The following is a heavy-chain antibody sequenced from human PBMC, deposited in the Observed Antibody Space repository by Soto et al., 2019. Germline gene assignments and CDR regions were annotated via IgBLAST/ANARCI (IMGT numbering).Heavy chain of an antibody. D-gene: IGHD3-22*01. CDR3: ARDRQSYYYDSSGYYQGADAFDI. CDR2: INPNSGGT. J-gene: IGHJ3*02. Sequence: ASVKVSCKASGYTFTGYYMHWVRQAPGQGLEWMGWINPNSGGTNYAQKFQGWVTMTMDTSISTAYMELSRLRSDDTAVYYCARDRQSYYYDSSGYYQGADAFDIWGQGTMVTVSS. CDR1: GYTFTGYY. V-gene: IGHV1-2*04.